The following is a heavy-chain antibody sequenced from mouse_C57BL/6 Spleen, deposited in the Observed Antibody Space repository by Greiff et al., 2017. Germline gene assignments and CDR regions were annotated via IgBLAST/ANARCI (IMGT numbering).Heavy chain of an antibody. V-gene: IGHV1-80*01. CDR1: GYAFSSYW. Sequence: QVQLQQSGAELVKPGASVKISCKASGYAFSSYWMNWVKQRPGKGLEWIGQIYPGDGDTNYNGKFKGKATLTADKSSSTAYMQLSSLTSEDSAVYFCARRDYDYGFFFAYWGQGTLVTVSA. CDR2: IYPGDGDT. D-gene: IGHD2-4*01. J-gene: IGHJ3*01. CDR3: ARRDYDYGFFFAY.